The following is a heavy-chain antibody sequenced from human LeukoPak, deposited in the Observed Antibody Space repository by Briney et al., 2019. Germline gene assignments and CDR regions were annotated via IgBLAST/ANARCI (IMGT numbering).Heavy chain of an antibody. Sequence: SETLSLTCTVSGGSISSYYWSWIRQPPGKGLEWIGEINHSGNTKYNPSLKSRVTISVDTSKNQFSLKLSSVTAADTAVYYCAFLVVPAPIDYMDVWGKGTTVTVSS. D-gene: IGHD2-2*01. J-gene: IGHJ6*03. CDR2: INHSGNT. CDR1: GGSISSYY. V-gene: IGHV4-34*01. CDR3: AFLVVPAPIDYMDV.